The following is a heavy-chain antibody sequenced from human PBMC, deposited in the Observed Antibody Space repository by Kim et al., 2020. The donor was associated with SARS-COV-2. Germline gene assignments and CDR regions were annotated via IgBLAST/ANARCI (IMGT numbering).Heavy chain of an antibody. CDR3: ASLTVVTPRPDY. V-gene: IGHV4-30-2*04. Sequence: YNPSLQSRVTISVDTSKNQFSLKLSSVTAADTAVYSCASLTVVTPRPDYGGQGTLVTVSA. D-gene: IGHD4-4*01. J-gene: IGHJ4*02.